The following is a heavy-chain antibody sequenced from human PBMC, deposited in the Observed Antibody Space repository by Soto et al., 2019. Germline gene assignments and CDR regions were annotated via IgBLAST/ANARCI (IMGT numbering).Heavy chain of an antibody. CDR3: ARTPSGLTNFDY. CDR2: IYHSGST. D-gene: IGHD5-12*01. CDR1: GGSISSGGYY. Sequence: PSETLSLTCTVSGGSISSGGYYWSWIRQHPGKGLEWIGYIYHSGSTYYNPSLKSRVTISVDTSKNQFSLKLSSVTAADTAVYYCARTPSGLTNFDYWGQGTLVTVSS. V-gene: IGHV4-31*03. J-gene: IGHJ4*02.